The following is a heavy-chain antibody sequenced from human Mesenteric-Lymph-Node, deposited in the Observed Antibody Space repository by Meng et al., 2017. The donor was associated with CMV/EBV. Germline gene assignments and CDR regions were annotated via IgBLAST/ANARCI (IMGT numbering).Heavy chain of an antibody. Sequence: ASVKVSCKASGYTFISYYIHWVRQAPGQGLEWMGMVNPSGGNTLYAQKFRGRVNLTRDTSTSTVYMELNSHRSDDTAVYYCAMRVGATSSSGLGSWGQGTLVTVSS. CDR3: AMRVGATSSSGLGS. V-gene: IGHV1-46*01. D-gene: IGHD1-26*01. CDR2: VNPSGGNT. J-gene: IGHJ4*02. CDR1: GYTFISYY.